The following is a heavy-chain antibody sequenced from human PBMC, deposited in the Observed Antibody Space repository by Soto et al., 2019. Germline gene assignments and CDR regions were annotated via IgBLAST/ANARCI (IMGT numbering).Heavy chain of an antibody. D-gene: IGHD1-26*01. CDR1: GYTFTSYG. J-gene: IGHJ4*02. V-gene: IGHV1-18*01. CDR3: AKDLSGSYYPPVDY. CDR2: ISAYNGNT. Sequence: QVQLVQSGAEVKKPGASVKVSCKASGYTFTSYGISWVPQAPGQGLEWMGWISAYNGNTKYAQKLQGRVTTTTDTSTSTAYMELRSLSSDDTAVYYHAKDLSGSYYPPVDYWGQGPLVTVS.